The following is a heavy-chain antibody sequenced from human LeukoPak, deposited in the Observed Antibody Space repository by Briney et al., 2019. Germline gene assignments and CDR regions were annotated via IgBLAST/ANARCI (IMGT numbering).Heavy chain of an antibody. CDR2: INHSGST. CDR3: ARDPTYYYDSSGAFDI. Sequence: SEALSLTCAVYGGSFSGYYWSWIRQPPGKGLEWIGEINHSGSTNYNPSLKSRVTMSVDTSKNQFSLKLSSVTAADTAVYYCARDPTYYYDSSGAFDIWGQGTMVTVSS. J-gene: IGHJ3*02. D-gene: IGHD3-22*01. CDR1: GGSFSGYY. V-gene: IGHV4-34*01.